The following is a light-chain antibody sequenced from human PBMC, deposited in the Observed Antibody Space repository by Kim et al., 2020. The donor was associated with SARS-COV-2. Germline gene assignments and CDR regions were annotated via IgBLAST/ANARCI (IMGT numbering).Light chain of an antibody. CDR3: QQSYSTPYT. V-gene: IGKV1-39*01. J-gene: IGKJ2*01. Sequence: ASVGERVTITCRASQSTSRYLNWYQQKPGKAPNLLIYAASSLQSGVPSRFSGSGSGTDFTLTISNLQPDDFATYYCQQSYSTPYTFGQGTKLEI. CDR1: QSTSRY. CDR2: AAS.